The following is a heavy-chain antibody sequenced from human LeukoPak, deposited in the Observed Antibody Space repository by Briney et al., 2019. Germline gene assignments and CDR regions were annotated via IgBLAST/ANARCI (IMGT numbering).Heavy chain of an antibody. Sequence: GGSLRLSCAASGFTFSSYWMSWVRQAPGKGLEWVANIKQDGSEKYYVDSVKGQFTISRDNAKNSLYLQMNSLRAEDTAVYYCAREGAQGVGKAFDIWSQGTMVTVSS. V-gene: IGHV3-7*01. CDR3: AREGAQGVGKAFDI. J-gene: IGHJ3*02. D-gene: IGHD1-26*01. CDR1: GFTFSSYW. CDR2: IKQDGSEK.